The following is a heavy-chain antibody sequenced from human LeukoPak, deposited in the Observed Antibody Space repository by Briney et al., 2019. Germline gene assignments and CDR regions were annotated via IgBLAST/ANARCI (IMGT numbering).Heavy chain of an antibody. J-gene: IGHJ6*03. V-gene: IGHV4-61*02. CDR3: ARDQEYYDFWSTGYYHYMDV. Sequence: PSVTLSLTCTISGGSISSGSYYWSWIRQPAGKGLEWIWRIYTNGSTNYNPSLKSRVTITVDTSKNQYSLKLSSVTAPDTAVYYCARDQEYYDFWSTGYYHYMDVWGKGTTVTVPS. CDR1: GGSISSGSYY. D-gene: IGHD3-3*01. CDR2: IYTNGST.